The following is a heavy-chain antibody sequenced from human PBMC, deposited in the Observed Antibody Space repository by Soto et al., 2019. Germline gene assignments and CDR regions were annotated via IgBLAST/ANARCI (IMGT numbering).Heavy chain of an antibody. J-gene: IGHJ4*02. CDR3: ARQDSGTMPLGY. V-gene: IGHV4-39*01. D-gene: IGHD2-2*01. CDR2: IYYSGST. CDR1: GGSISSSSYY. Sequence: SETLSLTCTVSGGSISSSSYYWGWIRQPPGKGLEWIGSIYYSGSTYYNPSLKSRVTISVDTSKNQFSLKLSSVTAADTAVYYCARQDSGTMPLGYWGQGTLVTVSS.